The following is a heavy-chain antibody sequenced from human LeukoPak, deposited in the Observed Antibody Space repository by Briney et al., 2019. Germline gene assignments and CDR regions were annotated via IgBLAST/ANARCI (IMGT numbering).Heavy chain of an antibody. CDR2: IKSKTDGGTA. D-gene: IGHD1-26*01. Sequence: GGSLRLSCAASGFTFSNAWMNWFRQAPGMGLEWVGRIKSKTDGGTADYAAPVKGRFTISRDDSEDTVYLQMNSLKTEDTAVYYCITGRRGSYLRGVDYWGQGTLVTVSS. J-gene: IGHJ4*02. CDR3: ITGRRGSYLRGVDY. CDR1: GFTFSNAW. V-gene: IGHV3-15*01.